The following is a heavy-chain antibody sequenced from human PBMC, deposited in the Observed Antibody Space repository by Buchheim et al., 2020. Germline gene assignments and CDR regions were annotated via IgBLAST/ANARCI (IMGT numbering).Heavy chain of an antibody. CDR3: VRDLFEWQLLSPAY. Sequence: EVQLVESGGGVVQPGGSLRLSCAASGFTFNFNWMHWVRQTPEKGLVWVSHINSDGVTTKYADSVRGRFTISRDNARKTLYLQMNSLGAEDTGIYYCVRDLFEWQLLSPAYWGQGTL. J-gene: IGHJ4*02. CDR2: INSDGVTT. D-gene: IGHD3-9*01. CDR1: GFTFNFNW. V-gene: IGHV3-74*01.